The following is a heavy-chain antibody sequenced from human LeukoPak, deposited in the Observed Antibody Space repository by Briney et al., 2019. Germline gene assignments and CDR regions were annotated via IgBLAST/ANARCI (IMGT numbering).Heavy chain of an antibody. CDR1: GFTVSSNY. V-gene: IGHV3-53*01. CDR2: IYSGGST. D-gene: IGHD6-19*01. J-gene: IGHJ4*02. Sequence: GGSLRLSCAASGFTVSSNYMSWVRQAPGKGLEWVSVIYSGGSTYYADSVKGRFTISRDNSKNTLYLQMNSLRAEDTAVYYCARGHLRVQWLYYFDHWGQGTLVTVSS. CDR3: ARGHLRVQWLYYFDH.